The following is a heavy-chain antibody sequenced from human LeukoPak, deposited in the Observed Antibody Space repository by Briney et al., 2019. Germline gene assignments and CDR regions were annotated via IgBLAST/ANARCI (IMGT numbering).Heavy chain of an antibody. CDR2: ITVGSTNI. Sequence: GGSLRLSCAASGFIFSNYAMTWVRQTPRRGLEWVSGITVGSTNIHYADSVKGRFTISRDDSKSTLYLQMNSLRAEDTAIYYCAKDLIYNDGKWEFDPWGQGTLVTVSS. CDR1: GFIFSNYA. D-gene: IGHD1-14*01. J-gene: IGHJ5*02. CDR3: AKDLIYNDGKWEFDP. V-gene: IGHV3-23*01.